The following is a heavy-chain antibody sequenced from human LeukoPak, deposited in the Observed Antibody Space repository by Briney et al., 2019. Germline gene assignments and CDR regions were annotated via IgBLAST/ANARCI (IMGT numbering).Heavy chain of an antibody. CDR1: GFTFSSYA. V-gene: IGHV3-23*01. J-gene: IGHJ5*02. CDR2: ISGSGGST. CDR3: AKDPQSGSYHINWFDP. D-gene: IGHD1-26*01. Sequence: GGSLRLACAASGFTFSSYAMSWVRQAPGKGLEWVSAISGSGGSTYYADYVKGRFTISRDNSKNTLYLQMNSLRAEDTDVYYCAKDPQSGSYHINWFDPWGQGTLVTVSS.